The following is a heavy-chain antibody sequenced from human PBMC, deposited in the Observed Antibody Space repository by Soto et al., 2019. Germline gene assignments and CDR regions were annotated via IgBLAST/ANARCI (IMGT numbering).Heavy chain of an antibody. CDR2: IYPGASDT. D-gene: IGHD2-15*01. V-gene: IGHV5-51*01. CDR1: GYSLTNTFSSYW. CDR3: MARLCDVVGVLELFHH. J-gene: IGHJ1*01. Sequence: PGESLKISCQGFGYSLTNTFSSYWIGWARQMPGKGLEWMGIIYPGASDTRYNPSFQGQTTISADKSTSTAYLQWSSLKASDTAMYYCMARLCDVVGVLELFHHWGQGTLVTVSS.